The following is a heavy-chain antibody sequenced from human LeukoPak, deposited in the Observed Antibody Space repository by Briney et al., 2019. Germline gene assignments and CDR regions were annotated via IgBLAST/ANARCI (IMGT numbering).Heavy chain of an antibody. CDR3: ASDSSGYSNKDY. J-gene: IGHJ4*02. CDR2: INPNSGGT. Sequence: ASVKVSCKASGYTFTSYYMHWVRQAPGEGLEWMGWINPNSGGTNYAQKFQGRVTMTGDTSISTAYMELSRLRSDDTAVYYCASDSSGYSNKDYWGQGTRVTVSS. CDR1: GYTFTSYY. D-gene: IGHD3-22*01. V-gene: IGHV1-2*02.